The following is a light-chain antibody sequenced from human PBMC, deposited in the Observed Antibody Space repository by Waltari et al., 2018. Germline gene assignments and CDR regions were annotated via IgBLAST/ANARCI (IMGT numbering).Light chain of an antibody. CDR3: QQYDDFPPYT. CDR1: RDINNF. Sequence: DIQMTQSPSSLSASVGDRVTISCQASRDINNFLNWYQQKPGQAPKLLIYDASNLEIGVPSRFSGRGSGTHFTFTISSLQPEDVATYYCQQYDDFPPYTIGQGTKVEIK. V-gene: IGKV1-33*01. J-gene: IGKJ2*01. CDR2: DAS.